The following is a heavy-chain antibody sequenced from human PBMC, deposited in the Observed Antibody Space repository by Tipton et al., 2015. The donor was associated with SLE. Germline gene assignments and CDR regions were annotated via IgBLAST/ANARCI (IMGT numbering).Heavy chain of an antibody. J-gene: IGHJ4*02. CDR1: GFTFSSYS. D-gene: IGHD5-12*01. CDR2: ISSSSSTI. V-gene: IGHV3-48*01. CDR3: ARGGGYSGYDWRGYYFDY. Sequence: GSLRLSCAASGFTFSSYSMNWVRQAPGKGLEWVSYISSSSSTIYYADSVKGRFTISRDNAKNSLYLQMNSLRAEDTAVYYCARGGGYSGYDWRGYYFDYWGQGTLVTVSS.